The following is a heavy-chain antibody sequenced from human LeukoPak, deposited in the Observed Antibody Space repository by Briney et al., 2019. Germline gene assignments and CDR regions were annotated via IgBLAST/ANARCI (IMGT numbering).Heavy chain of an antibody. J-gene: IGHJ4*02. V-gene: IGHV3-53*01. CDR2: IYSGGST. CDR3: AREVDTAMVH. CDR1: GFTVSSNY. Sequence: PGGSLRLSCAASGFTVSSNYMSWVRQAPGKGLEWVSVIYSGGSTYYANSVKGRFTISRDNSKNTLYLQMNSLRAEDTAVYYCAREVDTAMVHWGQGTLVTVSS. D-gene: IGHD5-18*01.